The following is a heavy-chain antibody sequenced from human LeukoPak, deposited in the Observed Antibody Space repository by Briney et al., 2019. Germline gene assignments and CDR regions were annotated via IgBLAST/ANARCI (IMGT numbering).Heavy chain of an antibody. Sequence: SQTLSLTCAISGDSVSSNSAAWNWIRQSPSRGLEWLGRTYYRSKWYNDYAVSVKSRITINPDTSKNQFSLQLNSVTPEDTAVYYCARGSSSQPFYYYYYMDVWGKGTTVTVSS. V-gene: IGHV6-1*01. CDR1: GDSVSSNSAA. CDR3: ARGSSSQPFYYYYYMDV. D-gene: IGHD6-13*01. J-gene: IGHJ6*03. CDR2: TYYRSKWYN.